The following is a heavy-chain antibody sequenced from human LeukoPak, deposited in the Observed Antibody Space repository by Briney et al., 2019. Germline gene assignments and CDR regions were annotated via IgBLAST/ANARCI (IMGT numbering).Heavy chain of an antibody. D-gene: IGHD3-3*01. J-gene: IGHJ6*02. Sequence: ASVKVSCKASGYTFTSYGISWVRQAPGQGLEWMGWISAYNGNTNYAQKLQGRVTMTTDTSTSTAYMELRSLRSDDTAVYYCARDFGVVITSSYYYGMGVWGQGTTVTVSS. CDR1: GYTFTSYG. V-gene: IGHV1-18*01. CDR2: ISAYNGNT. CDR3: ARDFGVVITSSYYYGMGV.